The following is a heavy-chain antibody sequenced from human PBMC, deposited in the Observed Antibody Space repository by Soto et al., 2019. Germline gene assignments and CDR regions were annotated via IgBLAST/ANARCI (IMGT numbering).Heavy chain of an antibody. J-gene: IGHJ5*02. V-gene: IGHV4-30-2*01. CDR2: IYHSGST. D-gene: IGHD3-10*01. CDR1: GGSISSGGYS. CDR3: ARDKLGGNCFDP. Sequence: SETLSLTCAVSGGSISSGGYSWNWIRQPPGKGLEWIGYIYHSGSTLYNPSLKSRVTISVDKSKNQFSLKLTSVTAADTAVYYCARDKLGGNCFDPGGQGTLVTV.